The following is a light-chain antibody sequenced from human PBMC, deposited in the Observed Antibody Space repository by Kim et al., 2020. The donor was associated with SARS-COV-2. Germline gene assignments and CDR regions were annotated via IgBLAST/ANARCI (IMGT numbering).Light chain of an antibody. CDR2: DVS. Sequence: VTIPCPGTSSDVGGYNYVSWYQQHPGKAPKLMIYDVSKRPSGVPDRFSGSKSGNTASLTVSGLQAEDEADYYCCSYAGSYTFEGVFGGGTQLTVL. V-gene: IGLV2-11*01. J-gene: IGLJ2*01. CDR1: SSDVGGYNY. CDR3: CSYAGSYTFEGV.